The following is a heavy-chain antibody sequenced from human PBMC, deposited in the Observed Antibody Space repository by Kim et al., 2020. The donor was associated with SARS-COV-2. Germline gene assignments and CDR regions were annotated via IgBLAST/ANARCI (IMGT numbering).Heavy chain of an antibody. CDR3: GRVLLWFGEVFDFDY. V-gene: IGHV3-30*04. J-gene: IGHJ4*02. CDR1: GFTFSSHA. CDR2: ISYDGSGK. D-gene: IGHD3-10*01. Sequence: GGSLRLSCAASGFTFSSHAMHWVRQAPGKGLEWVAVISYDGSGKYYADSVKGRFTISRDNSKNRLYLQMSSLRAEDTAVYYCGRVLLWFGEVFDFDYWGQGSLVTVSS.